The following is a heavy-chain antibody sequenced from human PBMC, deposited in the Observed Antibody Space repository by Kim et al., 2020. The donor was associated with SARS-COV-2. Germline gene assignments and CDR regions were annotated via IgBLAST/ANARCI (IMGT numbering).Heavy chain of an antibody. CDR1: GGSFSGYY. J-gene: IGHJ4*02. CDR3: ARDTRRFITMVRGVFDY. V-gene: IGHV4-34*01. Sequence: SETLSLTCAVYGGSFSGYYWSWIRQPPGKGLEWIGEINHSGSTNYNPSLKSRVTISVDTSKNQFSLKLSSVTAADTAVYYCARDTRRFITMVRGVFDYWGQGTLVTVSS. D-gene: IGHD3-10*01. CDR2: INHSGST.